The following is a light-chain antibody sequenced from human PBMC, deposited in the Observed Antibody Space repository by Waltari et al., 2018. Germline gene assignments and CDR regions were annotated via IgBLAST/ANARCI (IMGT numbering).Light chain of an antibody. J-gene: IGLJ2*01. V-gene: IGLV2-23*02. CDR3: CSYVRGNGIT. Sequence: QSALTQPASVSGSPGQSITISCTGTTDDAGGFDAVSWYQPYPGEQPTLIIFDVIWPPSGVFERFAGAKSGKTATLTISGLRPEDEAIYHCCSYVRGNGITFGGGTKLTVL. CDR2: DVI. CDR1: TDDAGGFDA.